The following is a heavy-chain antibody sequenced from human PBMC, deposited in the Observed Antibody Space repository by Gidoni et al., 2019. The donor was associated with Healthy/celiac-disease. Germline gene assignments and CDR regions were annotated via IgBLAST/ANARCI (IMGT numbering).Heavy chain of an antibody. Sequence: QVQLQPWGAGLLKPSETLSLTCAVYGGSFSGYYWSWIRQPPGKGLEWIGEINHSGSTNYNPSLKSRVTISVDTSKNQFSLKLSSVTAADTAVYYCARGLGYYYYYGMDVWGQGTTVTVSS. CDR2: INHSGST. V-gene: IGHV4-34*01. J-gene: IGHJ6*02. CDR3: ARGLGYYYYYGMDV. D-gene: IGHD7-27*01. CDR1: GGSFSGYY.